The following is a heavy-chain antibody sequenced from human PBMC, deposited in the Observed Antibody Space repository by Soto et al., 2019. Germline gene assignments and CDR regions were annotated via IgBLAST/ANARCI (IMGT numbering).Heavy chain of an antibody. Sequence: GGSLRLSCAASGFTFSDYYMSWIRQAPGKGLEWVSYISSSGSTIYYADSVMGRFTISRNNAKNSLYLQMNSLRAEDTAVYYCASPITISPQEDYWGQGTLVTVSS. CDR1: GFTFSDYY. J-gene: IGHJ4*02. CDR3: ASPITISPQEDY. D-gene: IGHD3-9*01. V-gene: IGHV3-11*01. CDR2: ISSSGSTI.